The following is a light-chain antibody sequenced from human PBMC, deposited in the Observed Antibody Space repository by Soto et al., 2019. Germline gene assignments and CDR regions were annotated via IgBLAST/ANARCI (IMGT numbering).Light chain of an antibody. V-gene: IGLV2-14*03. CDR1: SSDVGGYDY. CDR2: DVT. Sequence: QSALTQPASVSGSPGQSIAISCTGTSSDVGGYDYVSWYQQHPGKAPKLMIYDVTNRPSGVSSRFSGSKSGNTASLTISGLQAEDEADYYCSSYTSNNSWVFGGGTQLTVL. CDR3: SSYTSNNSWV. J-gene: IGLJ3*02.